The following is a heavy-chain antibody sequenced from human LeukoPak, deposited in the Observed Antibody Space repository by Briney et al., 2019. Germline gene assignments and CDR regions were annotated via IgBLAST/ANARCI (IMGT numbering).Heavy chain of an antibody. Sequence: GRSLRLSCAASGFTFSSYAIHWVRQAPGKGLEWVAVISYDGSNKYYADSVKGRFTISRDNSKNTLYLQMNSLRAEDTAVYYCARDATGSGSYSRYWGQGTLVTVSS. D-gene: IGHD3-10*01. CDR2: ISYDGSNK. J-gene: IGHJ4*02. V-gene: IGHV3-30-3*01. CDR3: ARDATGSGSYSRY. CDR1: GFTFSSYA.